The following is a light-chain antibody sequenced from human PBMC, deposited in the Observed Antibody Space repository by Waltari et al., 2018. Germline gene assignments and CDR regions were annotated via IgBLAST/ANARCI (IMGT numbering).Light chain of an antibody. CDR3: QQYYNPPLT. Sequence: DIVMTQSPDSLAVSLGERATIHCQSSQNVLFTSNDKNYLAWYQQKAGQPPKLLIYWASTRKSGVPDRFSGSGSGTDFTLTISSLQAEDVAVYYCQQYYNPPLTFGGGTKVEIK. V-gene: IGKV4-1*01. CDR1: QNVLFTSNDKNY. J-gene: IGKJ4*01. CDR2: WAS.